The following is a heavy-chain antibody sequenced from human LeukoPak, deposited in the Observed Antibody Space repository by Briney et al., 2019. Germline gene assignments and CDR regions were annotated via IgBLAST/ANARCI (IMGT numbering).Heavy chain of an antibody. CDR1: GSYW. CDR2: INSDGSWT. Sequence: GGSLRLSCAASGSYWMHWVRQAPGKGLVWVSHINSDGSWTSYADSVKGRFTISKDNARNTVYLQMNNLRAEDTAVYYCVSFYETYWGRGTLVTVSS. J-gene: IGHJ4*02. V-gene: IGHV3-74*01. CDR3: VSFYETY. D-gene: IGHD2/OR15-2a*01.